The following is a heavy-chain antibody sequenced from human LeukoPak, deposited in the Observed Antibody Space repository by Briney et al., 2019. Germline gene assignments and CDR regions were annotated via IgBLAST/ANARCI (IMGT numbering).Heavy chain of an antibody. CDR3: ARVDGRYVLFFDG. V-gene: IGHV3-30*04. Sequence: GGSLRLSCAASGFTFSSYAMHWVRQAPGKGLEWVAVISYDGSNKYYADSVKGRFTISRDNSKNTLYLQMNTLRAEDTAVYYRARVDGRYVLFFDGRGQGTLVTDSS. D-gene: IGHD1-26*01. CDR2: ISYDGSNK. CDR1: GFTFSSYA. J-gene: IGHJ4*02.